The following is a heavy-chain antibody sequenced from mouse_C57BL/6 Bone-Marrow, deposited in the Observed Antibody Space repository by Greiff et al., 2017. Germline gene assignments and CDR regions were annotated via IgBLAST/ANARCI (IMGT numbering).Heavy chain of an antibody. J-gene: IGHJ3*01. Sequence: VQLVESGPGLVKPSQSLFLTCSITGFPITSGYYWIWIRQSPGKPLEWMGYITHSGETFYNPSLQSPISITRETSKNQFFLQLNSVTTEDTAMYYCAGDRAGNGVFAYWGQGTLVTVSA. CDR2: ITHSGET. CDR3: AGDRAGNGVFAY. V-gene: IGHV12-3*01. CDR1: GFPITSGYY. D-gene: IGHD4-1*01.